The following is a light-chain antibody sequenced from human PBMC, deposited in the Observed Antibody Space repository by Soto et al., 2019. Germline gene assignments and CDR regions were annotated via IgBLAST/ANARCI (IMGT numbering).Light chain of an antibody. J-gene: IGKJ4*01. V-gene: IGKV3-11*01. CDR1: QSVSSY. CDR2: DAS. Sequence: EIVLTQSPATLSLSPGERATLSCRASQSVSSYLAWYQQKPGQAPRILIYDASNRATGIPARFSGSGSGTDFTLTISSLETEDFAVYYCRQRSNWPLTFGGGTKVEIK. CDR3: RQRSNWPLT.